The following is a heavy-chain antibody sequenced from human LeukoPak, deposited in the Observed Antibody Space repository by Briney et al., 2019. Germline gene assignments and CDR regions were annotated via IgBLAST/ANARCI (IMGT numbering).Heavy chain of an antibody. CDR1: GYSFTSYW. D-gene: IGHD2-15*01. Sequence: GESLKISCKGSGYSFTSYWIAWVCQMPGKGLEWMGIIYPADSDIRYSPSFQGQVTISADKSISTAYLQWNSLKASDTAMYYCARQEYCSGASCYTWFDPWGQGTLVTVSS. CDR2: IYPADSDI. CDR3: ARQEYCSGASCYTWFDP. V-gene: IGHV5-51*01. J-gene: IGHJ5*02.